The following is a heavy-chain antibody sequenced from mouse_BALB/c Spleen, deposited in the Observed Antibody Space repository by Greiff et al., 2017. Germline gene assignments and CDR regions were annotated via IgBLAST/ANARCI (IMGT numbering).Heavy chain of an antibody. CDR2: ISSGSSTI. Sequence: EVMLVESGGGLVQPGGSRKLSCAASGFTFSSFGMHWVRQAPEKGLEWVAYISSGSSTIYYADTVKGRFTISRDNPKNTLFLQMTSLRSEDTAMYYCARGYGNPWGQGTSVTVSS. CDR3: ARGYGNP. CDR1: GFTFSSFG. J-gene: IGHJ4*01. V-gene: IGHV5-17*02. D-gene: IGHD2-10*02.